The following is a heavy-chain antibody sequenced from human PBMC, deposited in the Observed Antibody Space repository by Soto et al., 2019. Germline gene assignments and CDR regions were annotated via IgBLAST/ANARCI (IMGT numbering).Heavy chain of an antibody. CDR1: GYTFTSYY. Sequence: GASVKVSCKASGYTFTSYYMHWVRQAPGQGLEWMGIINPSGGSTSYAQKFQGRVTMTRDTSTSTVYMELSSLRSEDTAVYYCARTKRWLQEIDAFDIWGQGTMVTVSS. D-gene: IGHD5-12*01. J-gene: IGHJ3*02. CDR3: ARTKRWLQEIDAFDI. CDR2: INPSGGST. V-gene: IGHV1-46*01.